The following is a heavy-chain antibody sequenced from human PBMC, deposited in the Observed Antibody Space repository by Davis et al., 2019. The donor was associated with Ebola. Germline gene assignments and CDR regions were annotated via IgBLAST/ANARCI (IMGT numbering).Heavy chain of an antibody. CDR1: GFTFSSYS. D-gene: IGHD1-26*01. CDR3: ARGIGSYSGWFDP. J-gene: IGHJ5*02. Sequence: GGSLRLSCAASGFTFSSYSMNWVRQAPGKGLEWVSSISSSSSYIYYADSVKGRFTISRDNAKNSLYLQMNSLRAEDTAVYYCARGIGSYSGWFDPWGQGTLVTVSS. CDR2: ISSSSSYI. V-gene: IGHV3-21*01.